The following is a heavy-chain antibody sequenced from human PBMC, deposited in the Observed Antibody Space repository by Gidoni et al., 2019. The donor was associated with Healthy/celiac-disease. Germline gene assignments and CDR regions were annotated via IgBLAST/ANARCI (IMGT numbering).Heavy chain of an antibody. CDR3: ARASGGVLRFLEWLLDY. D-gene: IGHD3-3*01. Sequence: QVQLVESGGGVVQPGRSLRLSCAASGFTFSSYAMHWVRQAPGKGLEWVAVISYDGSNKYYADSVKGRFTISRDNSKNTLYLQMNSLRAEDTAVYYCARASGGVLRFLEWLLDYWGQGTLVTVSS. CDR2: ISYDGSNK. V-gene: IGHV3-30-3*01. J-gene: IGHJ4*02. CDR1: GFTFSSYA.